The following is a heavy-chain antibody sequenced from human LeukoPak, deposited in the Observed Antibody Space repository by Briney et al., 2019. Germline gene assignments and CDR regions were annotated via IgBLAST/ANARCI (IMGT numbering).Heavy chain of an antibody. Sequence: ASVKVSCKASGYTFTGYYMHWVRQAPGQGLEWMGRINPNSGGTNYAQKFQGRVTMTRDTSISTAYMELSRLRSDDTAVYYCARGTYYYDSSGHCFFDYWGQGTLVTVSS. CDR3: ARGTYYYDSSGHCFFDY. D-gene: IGHD3-22*01. CDR2: INPNSGGT. J-gene: IGHJ4*02. V-gene: IGHV1-2*06. CDR1: GYTFTGYY.